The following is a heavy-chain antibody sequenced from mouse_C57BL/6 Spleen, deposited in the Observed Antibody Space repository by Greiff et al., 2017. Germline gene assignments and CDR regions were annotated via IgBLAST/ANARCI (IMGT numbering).Heavy chain of an antibody. Sequence: EVQLQQSVAELVRPGASVKLSCTASGFNIKNTYMPWVKQRPEQGLEWIGRLDPANGNTPSAPKFQGKDPITADTSSNPAYLQLSSLTSEDSASYYCAVSLYYGYDDAMDYWGQGTSVTGSA. CDR2: LDPANGNT. D-gene: IGHD2-2*01. V-gene: IGHV14-3*01. J-gene: IGHJ4*01. CDR1: GFNIKNTY. CDR3: AVSLYYGYDDAMDY.